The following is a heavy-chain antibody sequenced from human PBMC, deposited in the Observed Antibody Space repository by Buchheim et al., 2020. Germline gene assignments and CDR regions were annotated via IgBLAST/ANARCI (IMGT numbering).Heavy chain of an antibody. V-gene: IGHV1-69*06. CDR1: GGTFSSYA. Sequence: QVQLVQSGAEVKKPGSSVKVSCKASGGTFSSYAISWVRQAPGQGLEWMGGIIPSFGTANYAQKFQGRGTITADKYTSTAYMELSSLRSEDTAVYYCARAEGYCSGGSCYSAHFDYWGQGTL. CDR2: IIPSFGTA. CDR3: ARAEGYCSGGSCYSAHFDY. D-gene: IGHD2-15*01. J-gene: IGHJ4*02.